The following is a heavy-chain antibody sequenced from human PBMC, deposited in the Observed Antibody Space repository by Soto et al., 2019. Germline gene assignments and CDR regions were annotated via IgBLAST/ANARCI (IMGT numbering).Heavy chain of an antibody. CDR1: GGSVSWSSHY. D-gene: IGHD1-7*01. J-gene: IGHJ1*01. V-gene: IGHV4-61*01. Sequence: SETLSLTCSVSGGSVSWSSHYWNWIRQTPGKGLEWIGYIDYSGSTKYSPSPKSRVTISVDTSKTQFSLKMSSVTAADTAVYYCARGGTSSRRAVAGYFHYWGQGIQVTVSS. CDR2: IDYSGST. CDR3: ARGGTSSRRAVAGYFHY.